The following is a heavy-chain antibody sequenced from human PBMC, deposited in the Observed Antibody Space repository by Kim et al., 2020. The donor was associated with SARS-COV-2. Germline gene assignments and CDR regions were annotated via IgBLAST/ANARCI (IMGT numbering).Heavy chain of an antibody. CDR3: ARLPDISGWPFDY. V-gene: IGHV4-61*07. J-gene: IGHJ4*02. D-gene: IGHD6-19*01. Sequence: YNPALKRLVTRSLDTSKNQFSLKVTSVAPADTSVYYCARLPDISGWPFDYWGQGTLVTVSS.